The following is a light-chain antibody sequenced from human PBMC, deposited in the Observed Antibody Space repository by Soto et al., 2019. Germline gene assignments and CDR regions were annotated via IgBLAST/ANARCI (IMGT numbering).Light chain of an antibody. Sequence: EIVLTQSPAILSVSPGERATLSCRASQSISRSLAWYQQKPGQAPRLLISDASTRATGIPARFSGSGSGTEFTLTISSLQSEDFAIYYCHQYNSWPPGTFGQGPKVDIK. V-gene: IGKV3-15*01. CDR3: HQYNSWPPGT. CDR1: QSISRS. J-gene: IGKJ2*01. CDR2: DAS.